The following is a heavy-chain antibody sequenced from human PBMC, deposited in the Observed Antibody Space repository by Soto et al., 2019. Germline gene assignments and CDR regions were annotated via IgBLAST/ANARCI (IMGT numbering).Heavy chain of an antibody. Sequence: GGSLRLSCAASGFTFSSYAMSWVRQAPGKGLEWVSAISGSGGSTYYADSVKGRFTISRDNSKNTLYLQMNSLRAEDTAVYYCAKVGDRSSLGGGVTTHVAFDYWGQGTLVTVFS. CDR2: ISGSGGST. V-gene: IGHV3-23*01. J-gene: IGHJ4*02. CDR3: AKVGDRSSLGGGVTTHVAFDY. CDR1: GFTFSSYA. D-gene: IGHD6-6*01.